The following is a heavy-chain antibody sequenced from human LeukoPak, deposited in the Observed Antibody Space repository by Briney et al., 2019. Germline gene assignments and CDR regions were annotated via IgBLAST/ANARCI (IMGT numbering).Heavy chain of an antibody. V-gene: IGHV3-23*01. Sequence: GGSLRLSRAASGFTFTSYAMSWVRQAPGKGLEWVSGISGSGGSTYYAESVKGRFTISRDNSKNTLYLQMNSLRVEDTALYYCAKVSSGYTFDWGQGTLVTVSS. D-gene: IGHD5-18*01. J-gene: IGHJ4*02. CDR3: AKVSSGYTFD. CDR1: GFTFTSYA. CDR2: ISGSGGST.